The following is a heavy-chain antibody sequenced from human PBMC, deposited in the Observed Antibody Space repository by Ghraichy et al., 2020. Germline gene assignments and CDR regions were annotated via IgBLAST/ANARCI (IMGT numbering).Heavy chain of an antibody. V-gene: IGHV3-53*01. CDR3: ATSRPGPTAMHRLDS. J-gene: IGHJ4*02. Sequence: GGSLRLSCAASGFIVSNNYMSWVRQAPGKGLEWVSIIYSDARTYYADSVRGRFTISRDNSRNTLNLQMSSLRDEDTAVYYCATSRPGPTAMHRLDSWGQGTLVTVSS. CDR1: GFIVSNNY. D-gene: IGHD2-2*01. CDR2: IYSDART.